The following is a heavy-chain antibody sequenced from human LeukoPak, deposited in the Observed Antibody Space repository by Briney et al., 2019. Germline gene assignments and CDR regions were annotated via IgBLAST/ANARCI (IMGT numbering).Heavy chain of an antibody. CDR3: ASSLMVRGVIRDFDY. D-gene: IGHD3-10*01. V-gene: IGHV4-30-2*01. CDR1: GGSISSGGYS. J-gene: IGHJ4*02. CDR2: IYHSGST. Sequence: SETLSLTCAVSGGSISSGGYSWSWIRQPPGKGLEWIGYIYHSGSTYYNPSLKSRVTISVDTSKSQFSLKLSSVTAADTAVYYCASSLMVRGVIRDFDYWGQGTLVTVSS.